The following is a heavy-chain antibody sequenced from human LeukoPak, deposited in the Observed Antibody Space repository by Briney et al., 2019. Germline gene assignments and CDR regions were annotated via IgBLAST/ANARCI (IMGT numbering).Heavy chain of an antibody. Sequence: GGSLRLSCAASGFSFSSYGMHWVRQAPGKGLEWAAVIWYDGSKEHYVDSVKGRFTISRDNAKNTVFLQMNSLRVEDSAVYYCAKDDSGTFDYWGQGIPVIVSS. J-gene: IGHJ4*02. D-gene: IGHD5-12*01. CDR3: AKDDSGTFDY. CDR1: GFSFSSYG. CDR2: IWYDGSKE. V-gene: IGHV3-33*03.